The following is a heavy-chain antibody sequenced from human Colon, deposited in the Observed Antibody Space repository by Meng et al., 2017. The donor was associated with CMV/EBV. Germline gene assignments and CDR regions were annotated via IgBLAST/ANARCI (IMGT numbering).Heavy chain of an antibody. J-gene: IGHJ1*01. D-gene: IGHD6-13*01. Sequence: VQLQEVGPGLVKPSGTLSLTGDVCVDSMSSNCWRWSRQPPRKGLVWSGDVCYNRVTVYNHPSQSRVTISGETSKNKFSLQVSSVIAADTAMYYCALRGLAAGTFYHWGQGTLVTVSS. CDR3: ALRGLAAGTFYH. CDR1: VDSMSSNC. V-gene: IGHV4-59*01. CDR2: VCYNRVT.